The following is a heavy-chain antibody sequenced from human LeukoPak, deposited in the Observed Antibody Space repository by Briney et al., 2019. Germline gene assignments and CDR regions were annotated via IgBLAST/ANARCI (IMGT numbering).Heavy chain of an antibody. CDR1: GFNFNNYW. V-gene: IGHV3-7*01. D-gene: IGHD6-19*01. CDR3: VGPYTSGPPFDY. CDR2: IKKDGSEK. J-gene: IGHJ4*02. Sequence: GGSLRLSCAASGFNFNNYWMTWVRQAPGKGLEWVANIKKDGSEKYYVDSVKGRFPISRDNAKNSLYLPMNSLRVEDPAVYYCVGPYTSGPPFDYWGQGTLVTVSS.